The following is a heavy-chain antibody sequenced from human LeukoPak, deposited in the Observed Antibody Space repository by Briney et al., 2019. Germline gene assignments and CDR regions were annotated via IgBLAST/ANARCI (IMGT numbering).Heavy chain of an antibody. CDR3: AKGSYYDSSGSFYFDY. Sequence: GGSLRLSCTAFGFSFDTFSMHWVRQIPGKGLEWVSGISGSGDNTYYADSVKGRFTISRDNSKNTLYVQVNSLGTEDTAAYYCAKGSYYDSSGSFYFDYWGQGTLVTVSS. J-gene: IGHJ4*02. CDR1: GFSFDTFS. CDR2: ISGSGDNT. D-gene: IGHD3-22*01. V-gene: IGHV3-23*01.